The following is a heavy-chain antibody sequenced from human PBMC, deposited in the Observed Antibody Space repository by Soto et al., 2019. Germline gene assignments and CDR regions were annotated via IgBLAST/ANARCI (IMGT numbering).Heavy chain of an antibody. D-gene: IGHD3-10*01. V-gene: IGHV3-30*18. CDR3: EKMGSSSSFDY. CDR1: GFTFSSYG. CDR2: ISYDGSNK. Sequence: QVQLVESGGGVVQPGRSLRLSCAASGFTFSSYGMHWVRQAPGKGLEWVAVISYDGSNKYYADSVKGRFIISRDNSKNNLYLQMNSLRAEDTAVYYCEKMGSSSSFDYWGQGTLVTVSS. J-gene: IGHJ4*02.